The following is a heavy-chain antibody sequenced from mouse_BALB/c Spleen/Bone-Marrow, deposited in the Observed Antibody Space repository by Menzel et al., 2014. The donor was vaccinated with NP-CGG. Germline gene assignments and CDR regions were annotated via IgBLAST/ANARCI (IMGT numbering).Heavy chain of an antibody. CDR1: GYTFSSYW. CDR2: ILPGSGST. CDR3: ASFYGRFAY. Sequence: QVQLQQSGAELMKPGASVKISCKATGYTFSSYWIEWVKRRPGHGLEWIGEILPGSGSTNYNEKFKGKATFTVDTSSNTAYMQLSSLTSEDSAVYYCASFYGRFAYWGQGTLVTVSA. D-gene: IGHD1-1*02. J-gene: IGHJ3*01. V-gene: IGHV1-9*01.